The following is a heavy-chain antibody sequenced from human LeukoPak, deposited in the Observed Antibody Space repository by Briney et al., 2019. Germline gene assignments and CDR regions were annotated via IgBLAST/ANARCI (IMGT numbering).Heavy chain of an antibody. CDR3: ARESEVVTDIPVPFDY. J-gene: IGHJ4*02. D-gene: IGHD2-21*02. Sequence: GGSLRLSCAASGFTFSSYSMNWVRQAPGKGLEWVSSISSSSSYIYYADSVKGRFTISRDNAKNSLYLQMNSLRAEDTAVYYCARESEVVTDIPVPFDYWGQGTLVTVSS. CDR2: ISSSSSYI. V-gene: IGHV3-21*01. CDR1: GFTFSSYS.